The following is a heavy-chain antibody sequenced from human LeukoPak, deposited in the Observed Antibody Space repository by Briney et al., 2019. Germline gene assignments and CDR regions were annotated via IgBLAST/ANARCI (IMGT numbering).Heavy chain of an antibody. J-gene: IGHJ6*02. V-gene: IGHV3-66*01. CDR3: ARGGDTSGYGMDV. Sequence: GGSLRLSCAASGFTVSSNYMSWVRQASGKGLEWVSVISSGGSTHYADSAKGRFTISRDNSKNTLYLQMNSLRAEDTGVYYCARGGDTSGYGMDVWGQGTTVTVSS. CDR1: GFTVSSNY. CDR2: ISSGGST. D-gene: IGHD2-21*02.